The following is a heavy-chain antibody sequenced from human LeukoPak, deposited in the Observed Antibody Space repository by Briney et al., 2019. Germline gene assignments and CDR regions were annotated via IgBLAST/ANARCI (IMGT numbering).Heavy chain of an antibody. CDR2: ISSSSNYI. V-gene: IGHV3-21*01. D-gene: IGHD3-10*01. CDR1: GFTFNNYG. Sequence: PGGSLRLSCAASGFTFNNYGMSWVRQAPGKGLEWVSSISSSSNYIYYADSVKGRFTISRDNAKNSLYLQMNSLRAEDTAVYYCARVPHAMVRGVIITEFYFDYWGQGTLVTVSS. CDR3: ARVPHAMVRGVIITEFYFDY. J-gene: IGHJ4*02.